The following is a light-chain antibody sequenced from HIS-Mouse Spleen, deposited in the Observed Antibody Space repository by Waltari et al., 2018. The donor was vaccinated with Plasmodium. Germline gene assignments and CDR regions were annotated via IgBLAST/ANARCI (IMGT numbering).Light chain of an antibody. Sequence: GDRVTITCRASQSISSYLNWYQQKPGKAPKLLIYAASSLQSGVPSRFSCSGSGTDFTLTISSLQPEDFATYYCQQSYSTPSITFGQGTRLEIK. CDR2: AAS. CDR3: QQSYSTPSIT. J-gene: IGKJ5*01. V-gene: IGKV1-39*01. CDR1: QSISSY.